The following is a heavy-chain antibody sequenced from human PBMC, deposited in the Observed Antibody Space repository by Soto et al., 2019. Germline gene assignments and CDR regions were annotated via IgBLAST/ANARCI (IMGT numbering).Heavy chain of an antibody. D-gene: IGHD2-21*01. CDR3: ARDWARIGGLGPSGWFDP. J-gene: IGHJ5*02. CDR2: INAGNGNT. Sequence: AAVKVSCKASGYTFTSYAMHWVRQAPGQRXEWMGWINAGNGNTKYSQKFQGRVTITRDTSASTAYMELSSLRSEDTAVYYCARDWARIGGLGPSGWFDPWGQGTLVTVSS. V-gene: IGHV1-3*01. CDR1: GYTFTSYA.